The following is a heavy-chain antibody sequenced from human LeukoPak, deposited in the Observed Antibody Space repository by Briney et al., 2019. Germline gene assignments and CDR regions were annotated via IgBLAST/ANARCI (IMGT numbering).Heavy chain of an antibody. V-gene: IGHV4-59*01. J-gene: IGHJ4*02. D-gene: IGHD2/OR15-2a*01. Sequence: PSETLSLTCSVSGGSINDYYWSWIRQPPGKGLEWIGYIYYSGTTNYNPSLKTRVTISVDTSKNQFSLKLNSVTAADTAVYYCARVINVDHWGQGTLVTVSS. CDR3: ARVINVDH. CDR1: GGSINDYY. CDR2: IYYSGTT.